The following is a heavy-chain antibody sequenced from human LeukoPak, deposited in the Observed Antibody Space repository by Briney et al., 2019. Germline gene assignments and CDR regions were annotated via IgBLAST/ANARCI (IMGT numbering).Heavy chain of an antibody. Sequence: SETLSLTCTVSGGSTSGYSWSWIRQPPGKGLEWIVYIYHSGSTNYNPSFKSRVTISLDTSKNQFSLKLSSVTAADTAVYYCARDPNSALWGQGTLVTVSS. CDR2: IYHSGST. CDR3: ARDPNSAL. D-gene: IGHD2-21*01. CDR1: GGSTSGYS. J-gene: IGHJ4*02. V-gene: IGHV4-59*12.